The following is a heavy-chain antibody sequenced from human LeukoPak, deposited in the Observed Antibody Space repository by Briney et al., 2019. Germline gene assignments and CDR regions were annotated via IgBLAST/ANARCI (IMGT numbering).Heavy chain of an antibody. J-gene: IGHJ6*03. CDR3: ARDYMVRGVNTIIPYYYYDMYV. CDR2: IIPIFGTA. CDR1: GGTFSSYA. V-gene: IGHV1-69*05. D-gene: IGHD3-10*01. Sequence: SVKVSCKASGGTFSSYAISWVRQAPGQGLEWMGRIIPIFGTANYAQKFQGRVTITTDESTSTAYMELSSLRSEDTAVYYCARDYMVRGVNTIIPYYYYDMYVWGKGTTVTVSS.